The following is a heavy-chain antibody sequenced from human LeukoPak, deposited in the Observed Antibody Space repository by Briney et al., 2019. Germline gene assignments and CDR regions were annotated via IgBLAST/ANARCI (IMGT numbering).Heavy chain of an antibody. CDR2: IIPIFGTA. CDR1: GGTFSSYA. CDR3: ARDSFEGDYYYYMDV. D-gene: IGHD3-3*02. V-gene: IGHV1-69*05. J-gene: IGHJ6*03. Sequence: ASVKVSCKASGGTFSSYAISWVRQAPGQGLEWMGGIIPIFGTANYAQKFQGRVTITTDESTSTAYMELSSLRFEDTAVYYCARDSFEGDYYYYMDVWGKGTTVTVSS.